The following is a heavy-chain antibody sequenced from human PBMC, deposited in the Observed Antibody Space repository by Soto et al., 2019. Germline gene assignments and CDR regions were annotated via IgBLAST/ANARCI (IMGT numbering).Heavy chain of an antibody. CDR1: GFTFSSYG. CDR2: ISYDGSNK. CDR3: AKPAPDLYDILTGYPYYFDY. Sequence: QVQLVESGGGVVQPGRSLRLSCAASGFTFSSYGMHWVRQAPGKGLEWVAVISYDGSNKYYADSVKGRFTISRDNSKNPLYLQMNSLRAEDTAVYYCAKPAPDLYDILTGYPYYFDYGGQGTLVAVSS. J-gene: IGHJ4*02. D-gene: IGHD3-9*01. V-gene: IGHV3-30*18.